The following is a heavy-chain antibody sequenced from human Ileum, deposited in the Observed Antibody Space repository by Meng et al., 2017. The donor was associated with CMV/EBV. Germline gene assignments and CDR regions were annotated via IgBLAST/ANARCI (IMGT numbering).Heavy chain of an antibody. CDR2: INHDGTST. D-gene: IGHD3-3*01. Sequence: GESLKISCAASGFAFSGYWMHWARQAPGKGLVWVSRINHDGTSTIYADSVKGRFTISRDNAKNTLYLQMNTLRAEDTAVYYCVREDGVVASRGNRFDPWGQGTLVTVPQ. J-gene: IGHJ5*02. CDR3: VREDGVVASRGNRFDP. CDR1: GFAFSGYW. V-gene: IGHV3-74*01.